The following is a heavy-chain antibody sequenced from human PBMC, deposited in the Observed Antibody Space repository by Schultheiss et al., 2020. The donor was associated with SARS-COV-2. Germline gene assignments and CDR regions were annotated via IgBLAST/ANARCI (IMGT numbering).Heavy chain of an antibody. CDR3: ARIRTNSSSWYYFDY. CDR2: IYWDDDK. Sequence: SGPTLVKPTQTLTLTCTFSGFSLSTSGVGVGWIRQPPGKALEWLALIYWDDDKRYSTSLKTRLTISKDTSKNQVVLTMTNMDPVDTATYYCARIRTNSSSWYYFDYWGQGTLVTVSS. D-gene: IGHD6-13*01. CDR1: GFSLSTSGVG. J-gene: IGHJ4*02. V-gene: IGHV2-5*02.